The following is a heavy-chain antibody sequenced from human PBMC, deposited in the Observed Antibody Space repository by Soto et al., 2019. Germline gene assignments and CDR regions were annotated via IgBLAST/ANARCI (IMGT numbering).Heavy chain of an antibody. CDR3: ARGYISSYYYGSGRMNWFDP. D-gene: IGHD3-10*01. Sequence: PVRVSCKASGGTFSSYSITWVRQAPGQGLEWMGGIIPIFGTANYAQKFQGRVTITADESTSTAYMELSSLRSEDTAVYYCARGYISSYYYGSGRMNWFDPWGQGTLVTVSS. CDR2: IIPIFGTA. V-gene: IGHV1-69*13. CDR1: GGTFSSYS. J-gene: IGHJ5*02.